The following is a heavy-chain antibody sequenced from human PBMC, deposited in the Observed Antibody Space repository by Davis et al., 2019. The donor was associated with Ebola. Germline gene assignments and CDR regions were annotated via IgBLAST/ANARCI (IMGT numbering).Heavy chain of an antibody. Sequence: GESLKISCAASGFTFDDYTMHWVRQAPGKGLEWVSLISWDGGSTYYADSVKGRFTISRDNAKNSLSLQMNSLRAEDTAVYYCARASLTGTRISYYYAMDVWGQGTTVTVSS. CDR2: ISWDGGST. V-gene: IGHV3-43*01. CDR3: ARASLTGTRISYYYAMDV. D-gene: IGHD1-7*01. CDR1: GFTFDDYT. J-gene: IGHJ6*02.